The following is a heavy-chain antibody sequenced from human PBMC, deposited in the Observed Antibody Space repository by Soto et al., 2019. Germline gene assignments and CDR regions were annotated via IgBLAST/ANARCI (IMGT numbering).Heavy chain of an antibody. J-gene: IGHJ4*02. CDR1: VFTFSRYA. D-gene: IGHD5-12*01. CDR2: ISYDGSNE. V-gene: IGHV3-30-3*01. CDR3: ARDTSGYASEDFHY. Sequence: GGGVRLSCAASVFTFSRYAMLWVRQAPGKGLEGVAVISYDGSNEYYVDSLKGRLTISRDNSKNTLYLQMNSLRAEDTAVYYCARDTSGYASEDFHYWGQGTLVTVSS.